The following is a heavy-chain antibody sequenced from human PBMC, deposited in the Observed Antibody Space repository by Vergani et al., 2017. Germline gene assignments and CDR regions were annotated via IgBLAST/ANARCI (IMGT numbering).Heavy chain of an antibody. V-gene: IGHV3-23*01. Sequence: EVQLLESGGGLVQPGGSLRLFCAASGFTFSTYAMSWVRQAPGKGLEWVSAISGRGDSAYYADSVKGRFTISRDNSKNTVFLQMNSLRAEDTAVYYCAKRMAVSGTAPFDYWGQGTLVTVSS. CDR2: ISGRGDSA. CDR1: GFTFSTYA. CDR3: AKRMAVSGTAPFDY. J-gene: IGHJ4*02. D-gene: IGHD6-19*01.